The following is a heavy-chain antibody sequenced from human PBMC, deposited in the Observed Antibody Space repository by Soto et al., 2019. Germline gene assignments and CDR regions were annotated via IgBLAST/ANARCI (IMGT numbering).Heavy chain of an antibody. V-gene: IGHV1-69*12. CDR2: IIPIDATV. D-gene: IGHD3-10*01. CDR3: ARDLLGFGYTYGDV. Sequence: QVQLVQSGAEVKKPGSSVKVSCKASGGTFSNYALISWVRQAPGQGLEWMGGIIPIDATVNYAQKLQGRITITADESTTIVYMDLGSLRSEDTAMYYCARDLLGFGYTYGDVWGQGTTVTVSS. CDR1: GGTFSNYA. J-gene: IGHJ6*01.